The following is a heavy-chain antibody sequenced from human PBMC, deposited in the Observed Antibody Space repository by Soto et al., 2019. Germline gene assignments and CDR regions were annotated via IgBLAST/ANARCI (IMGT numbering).Heavy chain of an antibody. D-gene: IGHD3-22*01. CDR3: ARFYYDSSGYLPSPYYYYYGMDV. V-gene: IGHV3-30-3*01. J-gene: IGHJ6*02. CDR2: ISYDGSDK. Sequence: GGSLRLSCAASGFTFSSYAMHWVRQAPGKGLEWVALISYDGSDKDYADSVKGRFTISRDNSRNTLFLQMNSLRAEDTAVYYCARFYYDSSGYLPSPYYYYYGMDVWGQGTTVTVSS. CDR1: GFTFSSYA.